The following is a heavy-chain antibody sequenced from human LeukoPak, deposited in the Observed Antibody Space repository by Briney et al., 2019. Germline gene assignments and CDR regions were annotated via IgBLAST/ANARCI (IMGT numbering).Heavy chain of an antibody. D-gene: IGHD1-7*01. CDR3: PRGGITGNTASYHLDY. J-gene: IGHJ4*02. CDR2: INLNSSTT. CDR1: GYTFTGYY. Sequence: ASVKVSCKASGYTFTGYYMHWVRQAPGQGLEWVGWINLNSSTTTYPQKFQARVTMTRTTSITTAYMELSTLRSDDTAADYCPRGGITGNTASYHLDYWGQGTLVTASS. V-gene: IGHV1-2*02.